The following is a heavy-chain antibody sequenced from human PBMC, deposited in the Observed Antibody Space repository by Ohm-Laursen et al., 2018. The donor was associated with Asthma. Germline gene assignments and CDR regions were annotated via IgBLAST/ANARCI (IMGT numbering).Heavy chain of an antibody. Sequence: SQTLSLTCPVSGDSINSDDYYWSWVRQPTGKGLEWIGFIFYNGSTSYNPSLRSRVAISIDTSKNQFSLKVTSVIAADTAVYFCARDGGGYGVNYYYYGMDVWGQGTTVSVSS. CDR1: GDSINSDDYY. CDR2: IFYNGST. J-gene: IGHJ6*02. V-gene: IGHV4-30-4*01. D-gene: IGHD5-12*01. CDR3: ARDGGGYGVNYYYYGMDV.